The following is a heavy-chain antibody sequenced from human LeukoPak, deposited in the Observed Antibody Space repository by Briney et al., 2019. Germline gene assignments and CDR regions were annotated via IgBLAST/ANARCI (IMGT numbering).Heavy chain of an antibody. V-gene: IGHV3-64*01. D-gene: IGHD6-13*01. Sequence: PGGALRLSCAASGFTFSSYAMHWVRQAPGKGLEDVSAISSNGVSTYYANSVKGRFTISRDNSKNTLYLQMGSLRGEDMAVYYCARRERGYGSSWMDVWGKGPTVTVSS. CDR3: ARRERGYGSSWMDV. CDR1: GFTFSSYA. J-gene: IGHJ6*04. CDR2: ISSNGVST.